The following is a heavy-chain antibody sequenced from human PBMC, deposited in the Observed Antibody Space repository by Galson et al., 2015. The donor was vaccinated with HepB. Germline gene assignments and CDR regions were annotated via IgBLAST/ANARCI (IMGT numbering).Heavy chain of an antibody. CDR2: INPNSGGT. CDR1: GYTFTGYY. D-gene: IGHD6-13*01. J-gene: IGHJ6*02. CDR3: ASIAAAGDYYYYYGMDA. V-gene: IGHV1-2*06. Sequence: SVKVSCKASGYTFTGYYMHWVRQAPGQGLEWMGRINPNSGGTNYAQKFQGRVTMTRDTSISTAYMELSRLRSDDTAVYYCASIAAAGDYYYYYGMDAWGQGTTVAVSS.